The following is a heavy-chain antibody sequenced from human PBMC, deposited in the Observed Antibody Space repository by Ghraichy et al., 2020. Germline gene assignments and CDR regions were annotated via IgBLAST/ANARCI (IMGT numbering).Heavy chain of an antibody. CDR1: GFTLSTYS. CDR2: ITSSGKFI. J-gene: IGHJ6*02. Sequence: GESLRLSCAASGFTLSTYSINWVRQAPGKGLEWISYITSSGKFISYADSVKGRFTVSRDNARNSLYLQMNSLRGEDTAVYYCARASAVVRFYYYAAMDVWGQGTTVTVSS. D-gene: IGHD4-23*01. CDR3: ARASAVVRFYYYAAMDV. V-gene: IGHV3-48*01.